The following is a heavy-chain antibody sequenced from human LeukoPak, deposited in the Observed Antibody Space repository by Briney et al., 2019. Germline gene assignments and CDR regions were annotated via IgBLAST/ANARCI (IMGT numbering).Heavy chain of an antibody. CDR3: AREIPGRIAADC. D-gene: IGHD2-15*01. J-gene: IGHJ4*02. CDR1: GFTFSDYS. CDR2: IGGRGDGI. V-gene: IGHV3-48*01. Sequence: GGSLRLSCAASGFTFSDYSMNWVRQAPGKGLEWISYIGGRGDGISYADSVKGRFIVSRDNAKNSLFLQMNRLRGEDTAIYFCAREIPGRIAADCWGQGTPVTVSS.